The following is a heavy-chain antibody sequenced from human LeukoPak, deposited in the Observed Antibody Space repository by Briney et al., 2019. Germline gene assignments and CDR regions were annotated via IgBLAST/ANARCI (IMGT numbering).Heavy chain of an antibody. J-gene: IGHJ4*02. D-gene: IGHD6-13*01. CDR1: GGSFSGYY. CDR2: INHSGST. CDR3: ARVSHTYSSSWDY. Sequence: PSETLSLTCAVYGGSFSGYYWSWLRQPPGTGLEWIGEINHSGSTNYNPSLKSRVTISVDTSKNQFSLKLSSVTAADTAVYYCARVSHTYSSSWDYWGQGTLVTVSS. V-gene: IGHV4-34*01.